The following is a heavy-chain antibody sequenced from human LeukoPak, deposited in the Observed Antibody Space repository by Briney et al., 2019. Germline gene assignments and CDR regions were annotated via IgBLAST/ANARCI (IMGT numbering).Heavy chain of an antibody. V-gene: IGHV1-46*01. CDR2: INPSGGST. CDR3: ARDRLGGKNYYGMDV. J-gene: IGHJ6*02. Sequence: ASVKVSCKASGYTFTSYYMPWVRQPPGQGLEGLGLINPSGGSTSYAQKFQGRVTMTRDTSTSTVYMELSSLRSEDTAVYYCARDRLGGKNYYGMDVWGQGTTVTVSS. D-gene: IGHD3-16*01. CDR1: GYTFTSYY.